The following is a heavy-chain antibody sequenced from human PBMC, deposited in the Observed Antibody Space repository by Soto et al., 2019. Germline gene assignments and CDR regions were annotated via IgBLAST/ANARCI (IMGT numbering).Heavy chain of an antibody. Sequence: SVKVSCKASGFTFSSSAVQWVRQARGQRLEWIGWIVVGSGHTNYAQKFQERVTITRDMSTSTAYMDLSSLRSEDTAVYYCAADGYSYDGSYAFDIWGQGTTVTVSS. J-gene: IGHJ3*02. CDR2: IVVGSGHT. D-gene: IGHD3-22*01. CDR3: AADGYSYDGSYAFDI. V-gene: IGHV1-58*01. CDR1: GFTFSSSA.